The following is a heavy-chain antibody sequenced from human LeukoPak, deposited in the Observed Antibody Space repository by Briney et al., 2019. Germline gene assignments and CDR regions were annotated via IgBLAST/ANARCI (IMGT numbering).Heavy chain of an antibody. Sequence: ASVKVSCKASGGTFSSYAISWVRQAPRQGLEWMGGIIPIFGTANYAQKFQGRVTITTDESTSTAYMELSSLRSEDTAVYYCAEDTAMPMDVWGKGTTVTVSS. D-gene: IGHD5-18*01. V-gene: IGHV1-69*05. CDR1: GGTFSSYA. CDR3: AEDTAMPMDV. J-gene: IGHJ6*03. CDR2: IIPIFGTA.